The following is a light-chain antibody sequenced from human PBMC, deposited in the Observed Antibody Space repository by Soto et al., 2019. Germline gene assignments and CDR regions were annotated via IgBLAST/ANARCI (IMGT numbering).Light chain of an antibody. CDR1: SSNIGSNT. V-gene: IGLV1-44*01. CDR3: AAWDDSLKGV. CDR2: SNN. J-gene: IGLJ2*01. Sequence: QSALTQSPSASGTPGQRVTISCSGSSSNIGSNTVNWYQQLPGTAPKLLIYSNNQRPSGVPDRFSGSKSGTSASLAISGLQSEDEADYYCAAWDDSLKGVFGGGTKLTVL.